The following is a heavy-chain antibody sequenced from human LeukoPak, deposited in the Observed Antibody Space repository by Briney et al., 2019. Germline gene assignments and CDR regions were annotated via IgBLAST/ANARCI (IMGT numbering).Heavy chain of an antibody. D-gene: IGHD6-19*01. V-gene: IGHV6-1*01. CDR3: ARGGGVTVAGNLGY. CDR2: TYYRSKWYN. CDR1: GDSVSSNSAA. Sequence: SQTLSLTCAISGDSVSSNSAAWNWVRQSPSRGLEWLGRTYYRSKWYNDYAVSVKSRITINPDTSKNQFSLQLNSVTPGDTAIYYCARGGGVTVAGNLGYWGQGTLVTVSS. J-gene: IGHJ4*02.